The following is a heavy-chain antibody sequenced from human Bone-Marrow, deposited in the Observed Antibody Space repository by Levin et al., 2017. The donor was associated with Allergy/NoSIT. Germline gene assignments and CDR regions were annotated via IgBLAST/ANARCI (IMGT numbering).Heavy chain of an antibody. CDR3: ARQTGKSKIDY. J-gene: IGHJ4*02. CDR2: IYYSGST. V-gene: IGHV4-61*01. Sequence: ASETLSLTCTVSGGSVSSGSYYWSWIRQPPGKGLEWIGYIYYSGSTNYNPSLKSRVTISVDTSKNQFSLKLSSVTAADTAVYYCARQTGKSKIDYWGQGTLVTVSS. D-gene: IGHD1-1*01. CDR1: GGSVSSGSYY.